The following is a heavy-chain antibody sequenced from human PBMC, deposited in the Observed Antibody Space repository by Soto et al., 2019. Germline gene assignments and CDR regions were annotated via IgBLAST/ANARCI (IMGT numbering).Heavy chain of an antibody. J-gene: IGHJ5*02. CDR2: IFSNAEK. D-gene: IGHD5-18*01. V-gene: IGHV2-26*01. CDR1: GFSLSNARMG. CDR3: VRATVDTAHELFDL. Sequence: SGPTLVNPTETLTLTCTVSGFSLSNARMGVSWIRQPPGKALEWLAHIFSNAEKSYGTCRNSRPTNSKDTSKSQVVLTMTNMDTVDTSTYYCVRATVDTAHELFDLWGQGTPVTVSS.